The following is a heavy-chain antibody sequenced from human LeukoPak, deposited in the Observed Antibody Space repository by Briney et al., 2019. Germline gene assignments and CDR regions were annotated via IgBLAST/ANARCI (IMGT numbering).Heavy chain of an antibody. J-gene: IGHJ4*02. CDR1: GGSISSGDYY. Sequence: SQTVSLTQPVSGGSISSGDYYWGWIREPPGKGLEWIGYIYYSGSTYSNPSLKCRVTISVDKSKNQFSLKLSSVPAADTAVYYCARFVVVTATDYFDYWGQGTLVTVSS. V-gene: IGHV4-30-4*08. CDR2: IYYSGST. CDR3: ARFVVVTATDYFDY. D-gene: IGHD2-21*02.